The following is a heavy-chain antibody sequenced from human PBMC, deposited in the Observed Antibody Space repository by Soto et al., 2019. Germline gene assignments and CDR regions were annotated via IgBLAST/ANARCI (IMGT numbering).Heavy chain of an antibody. V-gene: IGHV3-21*01. D-gene: IGHD2-8*01. J-gene: IGHJ5*02. CDR2: ISNSSSYI. CDR3: STMFVLMPQTFDP. Sequence: GGSLRLSCAASGFTFSSYIMNCVRQAPEKTLEQCSSISNSSSYIYNADSVKGRFTISRDNAKNSLYLQMNSLRAEDTAVYYCSTMFVLMPQTFDPWGQGTLVTVSS. CDR1: GFTFSSYI.